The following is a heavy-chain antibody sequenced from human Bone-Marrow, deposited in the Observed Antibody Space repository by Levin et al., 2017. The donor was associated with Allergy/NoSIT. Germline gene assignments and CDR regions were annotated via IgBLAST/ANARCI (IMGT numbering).Heavy chain of an antibody. J-gene: IGHJ3*01. CDR2: IMPLFGTS. CDR1: GGTSNNYP. V-gene: IGHV1-69*06. Sequence: ASVKVSCKASGGTSNNYPINWVRQAPGQGLEWMGGIMPLFGTSDSAQRFQGRVTFTADKSTSTHYMELSGLKSEDTAVYYCAKRANCGGDCFAFDVWGQGTMVTVSS. CDR3: AKRANCGGDCFAFDV. D-gene: IGHD2-21*01.